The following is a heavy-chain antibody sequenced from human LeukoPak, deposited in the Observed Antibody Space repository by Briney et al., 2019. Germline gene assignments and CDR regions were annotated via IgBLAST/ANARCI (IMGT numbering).Heavy chain of an antibody. D-gene: IGHD3-22*01. V-gene: IGHV4-39*01. J-gene: IGHJ4*02. CDR3: ARRWVGYYDSSGYYFDY. CDR1: GGSISSSSYY. CDR2: IYYSGST. Sequence: SETLSLTCTVSGGSISSSSYYWGWIRQPPGKGLEWIGSIYYSGSTYYNPSLKSRVTISVDTSKNQFSLNLSSVTVLDTAVYYCARRWVGYYDSSGYYFDYWGQGILVTVSS.